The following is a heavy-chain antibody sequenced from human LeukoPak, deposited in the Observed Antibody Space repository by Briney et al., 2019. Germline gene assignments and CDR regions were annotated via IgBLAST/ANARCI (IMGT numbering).Heavy chain of an antibody. V-gene: IGHV3-30*03. D-gene: IGHD2-2*01. Sequence: PGRSLRLSCPASGFTFRSYGLHWVPQAPGKGLEWAAVISYDGSNKYYADSVKGRFTISRDNSKNTLYLQMNSLRAEDTAVYYCATENMGYCSSTSCYGQMGYWGQGTLVTVSS. J-gene: IGHJ4*02. CDR3: ATENMGYCSSTSCYGQMGY. CDR1: GFTFRSYG. CDR2: ISYDGSNK.